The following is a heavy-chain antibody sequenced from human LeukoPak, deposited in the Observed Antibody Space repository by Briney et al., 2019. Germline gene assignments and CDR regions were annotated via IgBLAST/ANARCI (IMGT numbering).Heavy chain of an antibody. CDR1: GFTFSSYG. CDR3: ANGIRLIHPFDY. J-gene: IGHJ4*02. D-gene: IGHD5-18*01. V-gene: IGHV3-23*01. Sequence: GGSLRLSCAASGFTFSSYGMHWVRQAPGKGLEWVSAISGSGGSTYYADSVKGRFTISRDNSKNTLYLQMNSLRAEDTAVYYCANGIRLIHPFDYWGQGTLVTVSS. CDR2: ISGSGGST.